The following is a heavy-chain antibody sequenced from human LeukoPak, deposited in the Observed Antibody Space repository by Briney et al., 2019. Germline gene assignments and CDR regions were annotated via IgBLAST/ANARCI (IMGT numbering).Heavy chain of an antibody. V-gene: IGHV4-59*01. CDR3: ARGYYDSSGYSNPFDI. CDR1: GGSITISY. D-gene: IGHD3-22*01. CDR2: IYYTGTP. Sequence: SETLSPTCTVSGGSITISYWGWIRQPPGKGPEWIAYIYYTGTPNYNPSLKSRVSTSIDRSKNQFSLNLRSVTAADTAVYYCARGYYDSSGYSNPFDIWGQGTMVTISS. J-gene: IGHJ3*02.